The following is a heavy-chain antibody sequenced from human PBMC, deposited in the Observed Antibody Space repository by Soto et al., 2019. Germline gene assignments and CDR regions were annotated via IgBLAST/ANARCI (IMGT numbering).Heavy chain of an antibody. J-gene: IGHJ4*02. CDR2: ISSDGGST. CDR1: GFDFSNYA. CDR3: AKPGYSSTAFDY. V-gene: IGHV3-64D*08. D-gene: IGHD6-13*01. Sequence: GGSLRLSCSASGFDFSNYAMHWVRQAPEKGLEYLSTISSDGGSTFYAGPVQGRFTISRNNSKSTLFLQMSSLRTEDTAVYYCAKPGYSSTAFDYWGQGALVTVSS.